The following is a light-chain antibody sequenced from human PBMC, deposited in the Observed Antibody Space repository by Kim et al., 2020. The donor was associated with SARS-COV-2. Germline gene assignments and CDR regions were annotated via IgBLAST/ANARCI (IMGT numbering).Light chain of an antibody. V-gene: IGKV3-11*01. Sequence: SLAPMERATLSCKASQSVGSHLAWYQQKFGQAPRLLIYDASNRATGIPARFSGSGSGTDFTLTISSLEPEDFAVYYCQQRANWPTFGPGTKVDIK. CDR3: QQRANWPT. CDR2: DAS. CDR1: QSVGSH. J-gene: IGKJ3*01.